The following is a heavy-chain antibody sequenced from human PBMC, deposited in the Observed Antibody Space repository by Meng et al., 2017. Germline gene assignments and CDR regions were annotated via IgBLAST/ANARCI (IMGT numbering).Heavy chain of an antibody. CDR3: ARRGIAARPFYY. D-gene: IGHD6-6*01. V-gene: IGHV4-34*01. CDR1: GGSFSGYY. J-gene: IGHJ4*02. Sequence: QVQLQQWGAGLLKPSEPLSLTCAVYGGSFSGYYWSWIRQPPGKGLEWIGEINHSGSTNYNPSLKSRVTISVDTSKNQFSLKLSSVTAAGTAVYYCARRGIAARPFYYWGQGTLVTVSS. CDR2: INHSGST.